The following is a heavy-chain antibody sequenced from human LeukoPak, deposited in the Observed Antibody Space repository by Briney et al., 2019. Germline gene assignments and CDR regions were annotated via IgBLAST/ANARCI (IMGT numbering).Heavy chain of an antibody. CDR1: GFTFSSFE. Sequence: GGSLRLSCAASGFTFSSFEMDWVRQAPGKGLEWISYMSSRDDTRYYAESVRGRFTMSRDNTKNSLSLQMNSLRAEDTAFYYCARGFGRFGHRFGYLGQGTLVTVSS. CDR2: MSSRDDTR. V-gene: IGHV3-48*03. J-gene: IGHJ4*02. D-gene: IGHD3-10*01. CDR3: ARGFGRFGHRFGY.